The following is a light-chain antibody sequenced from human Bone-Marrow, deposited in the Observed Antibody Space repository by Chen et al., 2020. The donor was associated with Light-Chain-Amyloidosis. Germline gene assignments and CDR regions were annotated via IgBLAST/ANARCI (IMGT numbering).Light chain of an antibody. CDR1: QSVSSF. CDR2: DAS. Sequence: EIVLTQSPATLSLSPGESATLSCRASQSVSSFLAWYQHKPGQPPRLLIYDASNRATGIPARFSGSGSGTDFTLTISSLEPEDFAVYYCQQRYSRLVTVGGGTKVEIK. J-gene: IGKJ4*01. V-gene: IGKV3-11*01. CDR3: QQRYSRLVT.